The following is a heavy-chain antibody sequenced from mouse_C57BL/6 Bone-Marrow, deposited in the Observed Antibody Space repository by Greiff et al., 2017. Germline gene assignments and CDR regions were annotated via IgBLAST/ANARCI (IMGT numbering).Heavy chain of an antibody. V-gene: IGHV14-2*01. CDR1: GFNIKDYY. CDR2: IDPEDGDT. Sequence: EVQLQQSGAELVKPGASVKLSCTASGFNIKDYYMHWVKQRTEQGLEWIGWIDPEDGDTKYAPKFQGKATITADTSSNTAYLQLSSLKYEDTDDNSCASLQCLSYWGQGTMVTVSA. J-gene: IGHJ3*01. D-gene: IGHD2-9*01. CDR3: ASLQCLSY.